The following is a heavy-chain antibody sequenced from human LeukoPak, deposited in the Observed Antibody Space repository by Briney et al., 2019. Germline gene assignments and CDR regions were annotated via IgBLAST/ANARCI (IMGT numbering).Heavy chain of an antibody. CDR2: TYSNGRT. J-gene: IGHJ4*02. CDR1: GFTVSSNY. D-gene: IGHD3-16*02. V-gene: IGHV3-53*01. CDR3: ARTFQSLGGLSLPDY. Sequence: GGSLRLSCAASGFTVSSNYMSWARQAPGKGLEWVSVTYSNGRTYYADSVKGRFTISRDISKNTLYLQMNSLRAEDTAVYYCARTFQSLGGLSLPDYWGQGTLVTVSS.